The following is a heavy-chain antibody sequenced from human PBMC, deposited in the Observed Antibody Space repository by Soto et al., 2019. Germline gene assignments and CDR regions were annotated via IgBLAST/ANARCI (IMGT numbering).Heavy chain of an antibody. CDR3: AKAIVVVISPGFYFDY. V-gene: IGHV3-23*01. CDR2: ISGSGGST. D-gene: IGHD3-22*01. CDR1: GFAFTTYA. Sequence: EVQLLESGGGLVQPVGSLRLSCAASGFAFTTYAMSWVRQAPGKGLEWVSGISGSGGSTYYADSVKGRFTISRDNSKNTLYLQMNSLRAEDTAVYFCAKAIVVVISPGFYFDYWGQGTLVTVSS. J-gene: IGHJ4*02.